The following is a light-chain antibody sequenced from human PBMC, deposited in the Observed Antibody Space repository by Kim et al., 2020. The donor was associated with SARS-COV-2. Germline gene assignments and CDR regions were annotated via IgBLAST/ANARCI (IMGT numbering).Light chain of an antibody. CDR3: CSYAGNFSWV. CDR1: SSDVGSYNR. V-gene: IGLV2-18*02. CDR2: EVS. J-gene: IGLJ3*02. Sequence: QSALTQPPSVSGSPGQSVTISCTGTSSDVGSYNRVSWYQQPPGTAPKFIMYEVSNRPSGVPDRFSGSRSGNTASLTISGLQAEDEADYYCCSYAGNFSWVFGGGTKVTVL.